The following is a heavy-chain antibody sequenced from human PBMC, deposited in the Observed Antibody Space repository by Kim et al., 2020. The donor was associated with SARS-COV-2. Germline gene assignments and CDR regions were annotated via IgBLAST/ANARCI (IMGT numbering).Heavy chain of an antibody. Sequence: SETLSLTCTVSGDSISSSNYYWGWIRQPPGKGLEWIGSIYYSGNTYYNPSLKSRVTISVDTSKNQFSLKLSSVTAADTAVYSCARHLDCSSTSCYHYWFDPWGQGTLVTVSS. J-gene: IGHJ5*02. V-gene: IGHV4-39*01. CDR1: GDSISSSNYY. D-gene: IGHD2-2*01. CDR3: ARHLDCSSTSCYHYWFDP. CDR2: IYYSGNT.